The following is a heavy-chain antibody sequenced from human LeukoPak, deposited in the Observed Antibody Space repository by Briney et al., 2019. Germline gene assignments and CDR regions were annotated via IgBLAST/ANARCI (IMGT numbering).Heavy chain of an antibody. CDR2: IWYDGSNK. CDR1: GFTFSSYG. D-gene: IGHD2-15*01. Sequence: GRSLRLSCAASGFTFSSYGMHWVRQAPGKGLEWVAVIWYDGSNKYYADSVKGRFTISRDNSKNTLFLQMNSLRAEDTAVYYCARGRILSYFDYWGQGTLVTVSS. CDR3: ARGRILSYFDY. J-gene: IGHJ4*02. V-gene: IGHV3-33*01.